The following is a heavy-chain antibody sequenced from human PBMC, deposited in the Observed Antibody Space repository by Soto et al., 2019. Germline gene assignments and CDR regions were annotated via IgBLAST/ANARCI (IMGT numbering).Heavy chain of an antibody. CDR2: IYYSGST. Sequence: SETLSLTCTVSGGSISSGGYYWSWIRQHPGKGLEWIGYIYYSGSTYYNPSLKSRVTISVDTSKNQFSLKLSSVTAADTAVYYCARERDYYDSSGPRGYGMDVWGQGTTVTVSS. CDR1: GGSISSGGYY. D-gene: IGHD3-22*01. CDR3: ARERDYYDSSGPRGYGMDV. J-gene: IGHJ6*02. V-gene: IGHV4-31*03.